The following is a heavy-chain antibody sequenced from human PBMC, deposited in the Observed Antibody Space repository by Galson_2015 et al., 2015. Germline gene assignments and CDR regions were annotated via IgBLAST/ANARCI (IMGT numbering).Heavy chain of an antibody. Sequence: PALVKPTQTLTLTCTFSGFSLTTSGVGVGWIRQPPGKALEWLALLYWDADKRDSPSLKSRLTITKDTSKNQVVLTMTNMDPVDTATYFCAHRRAVAGTGLFDYWGQGTLVTVSS. CDR1: GFSLTTSGVG. J-gene: IGHJ4*02. CDR2: LYWDADK. CDR3: AHRRAVAGTGLFDY. V-gene: IGHV2-5*02. D-gene: IGHD6-19*01.